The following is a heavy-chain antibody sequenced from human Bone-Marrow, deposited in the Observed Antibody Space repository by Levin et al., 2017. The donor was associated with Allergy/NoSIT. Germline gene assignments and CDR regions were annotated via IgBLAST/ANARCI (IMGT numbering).Heavy chain of an antibody. Sequence: ASETLSLTCTVSGGSISSSSYYWGWIRQPPGKGLEWIGSIYYSGSTYYNPSLKSRVTISVDTSKNQFSLKLSSVTAADTAVYYCARDAFGRDGYNKRDYWGQGTLVTVSS. CDR1: GGSISSSSYY. J-gene: IGHJ4*02. CDR2: IYYSGST. D-gene: IGHD5-24*01. CDR3: ARDAFGRDGYNKRDY. V-gene: IGHV4-39*07.